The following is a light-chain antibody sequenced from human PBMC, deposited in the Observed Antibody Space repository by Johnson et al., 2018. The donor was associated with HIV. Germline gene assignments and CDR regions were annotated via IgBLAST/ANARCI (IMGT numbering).Light chain of an antibody. CDR1: SSNIENYF. J-gene: IGLJ1*01. CDR2: EDY. Sequence: QSVLTQPPSVSAAPGQRVNISCSGHSSNIENYFVSWYQKLPGAAPRLLIYEDYKRPSGTPDRFSGSKSGTSATLGITGLQTGDVADYYCGTWDSSLSAGVFGTGTKVTVL. V-gene: IGLV1-51*02. CDR3: GTWDSSLSAGV.